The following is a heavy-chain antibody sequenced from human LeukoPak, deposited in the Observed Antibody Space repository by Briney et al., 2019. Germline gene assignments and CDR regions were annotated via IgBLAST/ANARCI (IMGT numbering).Heavy chain of an antibody. CDR1: GYTFIGYY. Sequence: ASVTVSCQASGYTFIGYYMHWVRQAPRQGLEWMGWINPSSGGTNDAQKLRGRVTTTRDTSISTAYMQPSRLISDDTAVYYCARDYDSSGYQPPDYWDQGTLVTVSS. CDR2: INPSSGGT. CDR3: ARDYDSSGYQPPDY. J-gene: IGHJ4*02. D-gene: IGHD3-22*01. V-gene: IGHV1-2*02.